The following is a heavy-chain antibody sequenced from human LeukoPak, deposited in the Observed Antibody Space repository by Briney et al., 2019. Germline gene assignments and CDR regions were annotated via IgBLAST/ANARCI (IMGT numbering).Heavy chain of an antibody. CDR3: ARETDGSGNFDH. Sequence: ASVKVPCKASGYTFTSYDINWVRQATGQGLEWMGWMNPNSGNTGYAQNFQGRVTMTRNTSISTAYMELSSLRSEDTAVYYCARETDGSGNFDHWGQGTLVTVSS. D-gene: IGHD3-10*01. CDR1: GYTFTSYD. CDR2: MNPNSGNT. J-gene: IGHJ4*02. V-gene: IGHV1-8*01.